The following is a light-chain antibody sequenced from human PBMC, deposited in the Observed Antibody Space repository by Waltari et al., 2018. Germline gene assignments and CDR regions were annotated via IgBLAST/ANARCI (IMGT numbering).Light chain of an antibody. V-gene: IGKV1-39*01. CDR3: QQSYSTPYT. CDR1: HSISNY. Sequence: DIQMIQSTSSLSASVGDRVTITCRASHSISNYLNWPHQKPGKAPKLLIYAASSFQSGVPSRFSGSGSGTDFTLTISSLQPEDFATYYCQQSYSTPYTFGQGTKLEIK. J-gene: IGKJ2*01. CDR2: AAS.